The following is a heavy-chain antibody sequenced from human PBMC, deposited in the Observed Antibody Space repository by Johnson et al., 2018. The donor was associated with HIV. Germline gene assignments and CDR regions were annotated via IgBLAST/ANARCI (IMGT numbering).Heavy chain of an antibody. CDR1: GFTFSTYG. CDR2: ISYDGPYE. J-gene: IGHJ3*02. CDR3: ATDILFATARSDHDAFDT. D-gene: IGHD3-9*01. Sequence: QVQLVESGGGVVQPGTSLRLSCAASGFTFSTYGMHWVRQAPGKGLEWVAVISYDGPYEFYADSVKGRFTISRDNAKNSLFLQMNSLRGEDTGVYYCATDILFATARSDHDAFDTWGQGTMVTVSS. V-gene: IGHV3-30*03.